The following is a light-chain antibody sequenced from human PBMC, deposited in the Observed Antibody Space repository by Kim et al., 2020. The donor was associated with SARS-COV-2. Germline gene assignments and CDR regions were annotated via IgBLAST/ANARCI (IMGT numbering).Light chain of an antibody. J-gene: IGKJ1*01. CDR1: QSIDNY. V-gene: IGKV1-39*01. CDR2: AAS. Sequence: DIQLTQSPSSLSASVGDRVTITCRTSQSIDNYINWYQQKPGKAPKLLIYAASSLQSGVPPRFSGSGSATDFTLTISSLQPEDFATYYCQQTYTTPPETFGQGTKVDIK. CDR3: QQTYTTPPET.